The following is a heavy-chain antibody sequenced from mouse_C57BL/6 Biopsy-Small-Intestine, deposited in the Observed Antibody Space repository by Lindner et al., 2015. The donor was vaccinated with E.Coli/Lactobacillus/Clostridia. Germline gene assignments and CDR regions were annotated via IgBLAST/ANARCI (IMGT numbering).Heavy chain of an antibody. J-gene: IGHJ4*01. CDR2: ISSGSSTI. CDR3: ARPFYYAMDY. V-gene: IGHV5-17*01. Sequence: VQLQESGGGLVKPGGSLKLSCAASGFTFSDYGMHWVRQAPEKGLEWIAYISSGSSTIYYADTLKDRSTISRDNAKNTLFLQVTSLRSEDTAMYYCARPFYYAMDYWGQGTSVTVSS. CDR1: GFTFSDYG.